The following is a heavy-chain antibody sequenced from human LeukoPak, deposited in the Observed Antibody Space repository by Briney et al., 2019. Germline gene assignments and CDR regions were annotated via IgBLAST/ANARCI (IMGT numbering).Heavy chain of an antibody. CDR3: ARLGGRWSFDY. J-gene: IGHJ4*02. D-gene: IGHD2-15*01. CDR1: GFTFSSYG. V-gene: IGHV3-33*01. Sequence: PGGSLRLSCVVSGFTFSSYGMVWGRQAPGKGLEWVAVIWYDGSKKYYVDSVKGRFTISRDNSKNTLYVQVNSLRAEDTAVYYCARLGGRWSFDYWGQGTLVTVSS. CDR2: IWYDGSKK.